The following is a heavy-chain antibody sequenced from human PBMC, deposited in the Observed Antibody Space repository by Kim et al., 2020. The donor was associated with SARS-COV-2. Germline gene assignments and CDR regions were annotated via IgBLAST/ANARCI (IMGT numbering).Heavy chain of an antibody. CDR3: TRFQGTTLAVWDAFDI. CDR1: GFTFSDSA. CDR2: IRSKANNYAT. V-gene: IGHV3-73*01. D-gene: IGHD1-1*01. J-gene: IGHJ3*02. Sequence: GGSLRLSCAASGFTFSDSAMHWVRQASGKGLEWVGRIRSKANNYATTYAASVKGRFTISRDDSKNTAYLQMNSLKTEDTAVYYCTRFQGTTLAVWDAFDIWGQGTLVTVSS.